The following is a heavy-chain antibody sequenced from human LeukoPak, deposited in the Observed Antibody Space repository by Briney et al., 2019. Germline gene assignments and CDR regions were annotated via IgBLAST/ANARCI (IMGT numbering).Heavy chain of an antibody. V-gene: IGHV3-30*18. CDR3: AKDRSTTWSFDN. D-gene: IGHD6-13*01. CDR1: GFTFRNYG. CDR2: ISDDGSSK. Sequence: GGSLRFSCAASGFTFRNYGMYWVRQAPGTGLEWVTFISDDGSSKYYVDSVKGRFTISRDNSKNTLYLQMNSLRVEDTAVYYCAKDRSTTWSFDNWGQGTLVSVSS. J-gene: IGHJ4*02.